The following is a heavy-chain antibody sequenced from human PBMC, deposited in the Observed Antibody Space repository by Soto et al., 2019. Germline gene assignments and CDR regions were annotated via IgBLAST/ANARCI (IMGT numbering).Heavy chain of an antibody. CDR1: GYSFTSYG. J-gene: IGHJ6*02. V-gene: IGHV1-18*04. D-gene: IGHD3-3*01. CDR2: ISAYNGNT. Sequence: ASVKVSCKASGYSFTSYGISWVRQAPGPGLEWMGWISAYNGNTNYAQKLQGRVTMTTDTSTSTAYMELRSLRSDDTAVYYCARDQVPKSYYDFWSGDYYGMDVWGQGTTVTVSS. CDR3: ARDQVPKSYYDFWSGDYYGMDV.